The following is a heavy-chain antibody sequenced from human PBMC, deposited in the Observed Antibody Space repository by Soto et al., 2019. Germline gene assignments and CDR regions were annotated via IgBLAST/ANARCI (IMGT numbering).Heavy chain of an antibody. V-gene: IGHV1-3*01. D-gene: IGHD3-3*01. Sequence: ASVKVSCKASGYTFTSYAMHWVRQAPGQRLEWMGWINAGNGNTKYSQKLQGRVTITRDTSASTAYMELSSLRSEGTAVYYCARDSDFWSGYYMPFDYWGQGTLVTVSS. CDR1: GYTFTSYA. J-gene: IGHJ4*02. CDR3: ARDSDFWSGYYMPFDY. CDR2: INAGNGNT.